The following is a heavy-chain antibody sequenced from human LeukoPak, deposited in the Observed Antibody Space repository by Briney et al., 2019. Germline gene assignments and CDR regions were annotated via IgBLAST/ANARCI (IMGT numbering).Heavy chain of an antibody. CDR1: GFTFSSYA. CDR3: ARDYRPTYYYDSSGYYRDRYAFDI. D-gene: IGHD3-22*01. CDR2: ISGSGGST. Sequence: PGGSLRLSCAASGFTFSSYAMSWVRQAPGKGLEWVSAISGSGGSTYYADSVKGRFTISRDNSKNTLYLQMNSLRAEDTAVYYCARDYRPTYYYDSSGYYRDRYAFDIWGQGTMVTVSS. V-gene: IGHV3-23*01. J-gene: IGHJ3*02.